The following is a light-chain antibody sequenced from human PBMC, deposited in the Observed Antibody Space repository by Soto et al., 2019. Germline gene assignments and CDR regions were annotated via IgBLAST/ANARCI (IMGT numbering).Light chain of an antibody. CDR3: QQANTFPRT. J-gene: IGKJ2*01. CDR2: AAS. Sequence: DIQMTQSPSSVSASVGDRVTITCRASQGIGTWLAWYQQKPGKAPKLLIYAASSLQTGVPPRCSGSGSGTDFSLTISSLQPEDFATYYGQQANTFPRTFGQGTKLEMK. CDR1: QGIGTW. V-gene: IGKV1-12*01.